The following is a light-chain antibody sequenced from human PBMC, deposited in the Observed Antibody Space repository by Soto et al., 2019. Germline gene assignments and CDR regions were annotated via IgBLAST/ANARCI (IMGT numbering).Light chain of an antibody. CDR3: QQYNNWPLT. J-gene: IGKJ5*01. V-gene: IGKV3-15*01. CDR2: GAS. CDR1: QSVSSN. Sequence: EIVMTQSPATLSVSPGERATLSCRASQSVSSNLAWYQQKPGQAPRLLIYGASTRATGIPARFSGSGSGTKFTLTISTLHFEVFAVNYCQQYNNWPLTFAQGTRLEIK.